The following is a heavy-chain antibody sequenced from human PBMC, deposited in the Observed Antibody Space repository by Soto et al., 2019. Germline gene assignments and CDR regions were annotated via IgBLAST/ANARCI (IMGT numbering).Heavy chain of an antibody. Sequence: ASVKFPCKASGYTFTGHYMHWVRQAPGQGLEWMGIINPSGGSTSYAQKFQGRVTMTRDTSTSTVYMELSSLRSEDTAVYYCARVMGDGYNDFDYWGQGTLVTVSS. CDR2: INPSGGST. CDR3: ARVMGDGYNDFDY. V-gene: IGHV1-46*01. J-gene: IGHJ4*02. CDR1: GYTFTGHY. D-gene: IGHD5-12*01.